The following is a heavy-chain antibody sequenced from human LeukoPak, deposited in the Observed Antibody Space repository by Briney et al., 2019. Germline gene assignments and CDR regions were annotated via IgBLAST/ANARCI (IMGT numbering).Heavy chain of an antibody. CDR2: ISASGGST. V-gene: IGHV3-23*01. J-gene: IGHJ4*02. Sequence: GGSLRLSCAASGFTFSSYAMSWVRQAPGKGLEWVSAISASGGSTYYADSVKGRFTISRDNSKNTLYLQTNSLRAEDTAVYYCAKSESGYFRDYWGQGTLVTVSS. CDR3: AKSESGYFRDY. CDR1: GFTFSSYA. D-gene: IGHD3-3*01.